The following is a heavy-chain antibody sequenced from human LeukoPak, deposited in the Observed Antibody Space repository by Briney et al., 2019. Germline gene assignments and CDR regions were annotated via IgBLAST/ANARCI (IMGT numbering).Heavy chain of an antibody. CDR2: IIPIFGIA. D-gene: IGHD5-24*01. J-gene: IGHJ4*02. CDR3: ASTVEMATAYYFDY. Sequence: SVKVSCKASGGTFSSYAISWVRQAPGQGLEWMGRIIPIFGIANYAQKFQGRVTITADKSTSTAYMELSSLRSEDAAVYYCASTVEMATAYYFDYWGQGTLVTVSS. V-gene: IGHV1-69*04. CDR1: GGTFSSYA.